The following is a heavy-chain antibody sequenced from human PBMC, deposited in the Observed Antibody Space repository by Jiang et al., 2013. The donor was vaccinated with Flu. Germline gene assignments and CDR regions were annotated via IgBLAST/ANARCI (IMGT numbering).Heavy chain of an antibody. Sequence: QLVESGGGLVQPGGSLRLSCAVSGLTFHNYAMAWVRQPPGKGLEWVSSISGSSGTTYYADSVKGRVTISRDNSNNILFLEMSSLRAEDTAVYSCAAWTGTLTPIDYWGQGTLVTVSS. CDR1: GLTFHNYA. D-gene: IGHD3/OR15-3a*01. CDR2: ISGSSGTT. J-gene: IGHJ4*02. CDR3: AAWTGTLTPIDY. V-gene: IGHV3-23*04.